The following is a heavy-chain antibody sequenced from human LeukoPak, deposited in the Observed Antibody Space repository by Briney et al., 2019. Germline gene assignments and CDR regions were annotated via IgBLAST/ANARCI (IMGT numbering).Heavy chain of an antibody. CDR2: ISSSSSYT. Sequence: PGGSLRLSCAASGFTFSDYYMSWIRQAPGKGLEWVSYISSSSSYTNYADSVKGRFTISRDNAKNSLYLQMNSLRAEDTAVYYCARVGTPASYYGSGSYYAGYYGMDVWGKGTTVTVSS. V-gene: IGHV3-11*06. CDR3: ARVGTPASYYGSGSYYAGYYGMDV. J-gene: IGHJ6*04. D-gene: IGHD3-10*01. CDR1: GFTFSDYY.